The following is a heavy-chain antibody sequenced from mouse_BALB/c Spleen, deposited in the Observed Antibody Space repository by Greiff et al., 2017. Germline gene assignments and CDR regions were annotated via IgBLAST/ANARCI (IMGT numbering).Heavy chain of an antibody. D-gene: IGHD1-1*01. CDR3: ARKTNYYGSSSLDY. J-gene: IGHJ2*01. CDR2: ISSGGST. Sequence: EVKLVESGGGLVKPGGSLKLSCAVSGFTFSSYAMSWVRQTPEKRLEWVASISSGGSTYYPDSVKGRFTISRDNARNILYLQMSSLRSEDTAMYYCARKTNYYGSSSLDYWGQGTTLTVSS. CDR1: GFTFSSYA. V-gene: IGHV5-6-5*01.